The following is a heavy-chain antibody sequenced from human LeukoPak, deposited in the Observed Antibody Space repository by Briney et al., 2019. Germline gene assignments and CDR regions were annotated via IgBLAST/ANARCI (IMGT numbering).Heavy chain of an antibody. CDR1: GFTFSDYY. CDR3: ARDPVEISYDY. D-gene: IGHD5-24*01. CDR2: ISSSGSSI. Sequence: PGGSLRLSCAASGFTFSDYYMSWIRQAPGKGLEWVSYISSSGSSIYYADSVRGRFTISRDNAKNSLYLQMISLRAEDTAVYYCARDPVEISYDYWGQGTVVTVSS. V-gene: IGHV3-11*04. J-gene: IGHJ4*02.